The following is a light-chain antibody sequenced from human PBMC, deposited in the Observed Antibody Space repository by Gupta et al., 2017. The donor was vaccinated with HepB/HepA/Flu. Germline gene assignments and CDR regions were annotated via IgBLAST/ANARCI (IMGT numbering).Light chain of an antibody. CDR2: GAS. CDR1: QSVSSY. J-gene: IGKJ1*01. Sequence: IVMTQSPATLSVSPGERATLSCRASQSVSSYLAWYQQKPGQTPRLLIYGASTRATGIPARFSGSGAGTEVTLTISSLQSEDFALYYCQQYNGWPWKVGQGTKVEIK. CDR3: QQYNGWPWK. V-gene: IGKV3-15*01.